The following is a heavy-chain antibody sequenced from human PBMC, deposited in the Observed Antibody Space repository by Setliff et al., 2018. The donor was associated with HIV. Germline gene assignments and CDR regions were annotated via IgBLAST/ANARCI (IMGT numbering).Heavy chain of an antibody. Sequence: PSETLSLTCTVSGDSINSGSYYWSWIRQPAGEGLEWIGHIFTSGSTTYNPSLKSRVSISLDTSKNQFSLKLSSVTAADTAVYYCARNNMITFGGVISNWFDPWGQGTLVTVSS. CDR3: ARNNMITFGGVISNWFDP. CDR2: IFTSGST. J-gene: IGHJ5*02. V-gene: IGHV4-61*09. D-gene: IGHD3-16*02. CDR1: GDSINSGSYY.